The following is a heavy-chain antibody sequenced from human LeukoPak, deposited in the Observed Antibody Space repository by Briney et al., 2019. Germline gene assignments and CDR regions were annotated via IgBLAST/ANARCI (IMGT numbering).Heavy chain of an antibody. D-gene: IGHD3-3*01. CDR3: AKGQPNTILGSVAGMDV. CDR2: ISSGGSTT. CDR1: GFTFSSYE. Sequence: PGGSLRLSRAAAGFTFSSYEMNWVRQAPGKGLEWVSYISSGGSTTYYADSVKGRPTISRDNAKNSLYLQMNSLRAEDTAVYYCAKGQPNTILGSVAGMDVWGQGTTVTVSS. J-gene: IGHJ6*02. V-gene: IGHV3-48*03.